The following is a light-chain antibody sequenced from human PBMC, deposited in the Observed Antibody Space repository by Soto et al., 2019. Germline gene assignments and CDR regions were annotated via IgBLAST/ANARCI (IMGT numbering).Light chain of an antibody. CDR3: SSFTSVSTLV. CDR2: EVS. CDR1: GSDVGGCNC. V-gene: IGLV2-14*01. Sequence: QSVLTQPASVSGSPGQSIATSCTGTGSDVGGCNCVSWYQQHPGKAPRLMIYEVSNRPSGVSNRFSGSKSGNTASLTISGLQAEDEADYFCSSFTSVSTLVFGTGTKVTVL. J-gene: IGLJ1*01.